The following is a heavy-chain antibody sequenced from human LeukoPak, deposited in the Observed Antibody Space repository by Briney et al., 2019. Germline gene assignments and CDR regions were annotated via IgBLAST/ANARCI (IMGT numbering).Heavy chain of an antibody. CDR1: WFTLSSNY. V-gene: IGHV3-53*01. J-gene: IGHJ4*02. CDR2: IYSSGST. Sequence: GGSLRLFRGACWFTLSSNYMSWVRQAPGGGGEGGSVIYSSGSTYYADSVKGRFTISRDNSKNTLYLQMNSLRAEDTAVYYCARGLYSSSWYLGYWGQGTLVTVSS. D-gene: IGHD6-13*01. CDR3: ARGLYSSSWYLGY.